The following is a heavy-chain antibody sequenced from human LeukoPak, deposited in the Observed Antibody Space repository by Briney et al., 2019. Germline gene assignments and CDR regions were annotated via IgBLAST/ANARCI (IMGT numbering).Heavy chain of an antibody. CDR2: IYYSGTP. CDR3: ARVHAVVGGEHNWFDP. V-gene: IGHV4-59*08. Sequence: NASETLSLTSNVSGGLISSKSSSWIRQPPGKGLEYIGYIYYSGTPNFNNSLKRRVTISIGTSKNQFSLKLSSVTAADTAVYYCARVHAVVGGEHNWFDPWGQGTLVTVSS. J-gene: IGHJ5*02. CDR1: GGLISSKS. D-gene: IGHD3-10*01.